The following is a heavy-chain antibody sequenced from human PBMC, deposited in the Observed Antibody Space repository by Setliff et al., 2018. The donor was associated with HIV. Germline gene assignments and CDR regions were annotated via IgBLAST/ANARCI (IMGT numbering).Heavy chain of an antibody. Sequence: SVKVSCKASGGTFRSHEISWVRQAPGQGLEWMGGIVPILNTGNYAPKFQGRVTMTEDTSTDTAYMELSSLRSEDTAVYYCATRNYYDSSGYYSLYYFDYWGQGTLVTVSS. CDR2: IVPILNTG. CDR3: ATRNYYDSSGYYSLYYFDY. V-gene: IGHV1-69*06. J-gene: IGHJ4*02. CDR1: GGTFRSHE. D-gene: IGHD3-22*01.